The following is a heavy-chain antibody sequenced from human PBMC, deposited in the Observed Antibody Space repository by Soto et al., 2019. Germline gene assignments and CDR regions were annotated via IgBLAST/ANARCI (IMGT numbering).Heavy chain of an antibody. CDR1: GYTFTGHY. CDR3: VRGYMWKPPGALGF. CDR2: INTKSGGT. J-gene: IGHJ4*02. Sequence: QVQLEQSGPEVKKPGASMTVSCKASGYTFTGHYMHWVRQAPGQGPEWMGWINTKSGGTNSAQRFQGRVTLTSDTSIRTAYLEMNSLTSNDTAVYYCVRGYMWKPPGALGFWGQGTLLTVSS. D-gene: IGHD2-2*02. V-gene: IGHV1-2*02.